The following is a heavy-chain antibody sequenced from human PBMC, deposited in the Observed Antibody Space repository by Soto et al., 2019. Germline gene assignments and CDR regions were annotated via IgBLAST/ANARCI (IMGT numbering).Heavy chain of an antibody. CDR3: ATPSGDSYDAFDI. J-gene: IGHJ3*02. CDR2: IYHSGST. CDR1: GGSISSGGYS. Sequence: PSETRSLTCAVSGGSISSGGYSWSWIRQPPGKGLEWIGYIYHSGSTYYNPSLKSRVTISVDRSKNQFSLKLSSVTAADTAVYYCATPSGDSYDAFDIWGQGTMVTVSS. D-gene: IGHD2-21*02. V-gene: IGHV4-30-2*01.